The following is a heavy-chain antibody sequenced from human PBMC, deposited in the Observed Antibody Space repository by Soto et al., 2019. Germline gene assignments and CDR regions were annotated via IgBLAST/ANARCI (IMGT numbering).Heavy chain of an antibody. J-gene: IGHJ6*02. Sequence: GWYLRLSCAAYGFAFDDYAMHWVRQAPGKGLEWVSGISWNSGSIGYADSVKGRFTISRDNAKNSLYLQMNSLRAEDTALYYCEKDRSKRILVIYHYYYGMDVWCQGTTVIVSS. CDR1: GFAFDDYA. CDR2: ISWNSGSI. CDR3: EKDRSKRILVIYHYYYGMDV. V-gene: IGHV3-9*01. D-gene: IGHD3-10*01.